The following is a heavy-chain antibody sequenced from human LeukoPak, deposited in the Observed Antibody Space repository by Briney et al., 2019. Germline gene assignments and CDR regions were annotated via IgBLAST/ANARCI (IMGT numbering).Heavy chain of an antibody. J-gene: IGHJ5*02. CDR2: IYHSGST. D-gene: IGHD2-2*01. CDR3: ARYCSSTSCYNWFDP. Sequence: KPSETLSLTCSVSGGSISSGGYYWSWIRQPPGKGLEWIGYIYHSGSTNYNPSLKSRVTISVDTSKNQFSLKLSSVTAADTAVYYCARYCSSTSCYNWFDPWGQGTLVTVSS. CDR1: GGSISSGGYY. V-gene: IGHV4-61*08.